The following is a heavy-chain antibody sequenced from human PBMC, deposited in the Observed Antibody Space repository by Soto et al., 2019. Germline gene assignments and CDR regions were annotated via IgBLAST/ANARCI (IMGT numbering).Heavy chain of an antibody. V-gene: IGHV1-8*01. CDR3: ARGVSAGVDY. CDR2: MQPSTGRT. Sequence: ASVKVSCKASGYSFTSLDINWVRQTAGQGLEGMGWMQPSTGRTGYAQKFQGRVTRTRDTSIMTAYMALTTLTSDGTALYYCARGVSAGVDYWGQGTLVTVSS. CDR1: GYSFTSLD. J-gene: IGHJ4*02. D-gene: IGHD1-26*01.